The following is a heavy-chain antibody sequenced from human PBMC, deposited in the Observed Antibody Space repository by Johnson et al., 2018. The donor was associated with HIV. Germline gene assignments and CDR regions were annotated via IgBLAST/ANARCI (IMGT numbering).Heavy chain of an antibody. V-gene: IGHV3-30*03. D-gene: IGHD3-16*01. J-gene: IGHJ3*02. Sequence: QVQLVESGAGVVQPGGSLRLSCAASGFTVSSNYMSWVRQAPGKGLEWVAVISIDGNLNKYADSVKGRFTISRDNSKNTLYLQLTSMGQYDTAVYYCARDQGWGDAFDIWGQGKMVIVSS. CDR1: GFTVSSNY. CDR2: ISIDGNLN. CDR3: ARDQGWGDAFDI.